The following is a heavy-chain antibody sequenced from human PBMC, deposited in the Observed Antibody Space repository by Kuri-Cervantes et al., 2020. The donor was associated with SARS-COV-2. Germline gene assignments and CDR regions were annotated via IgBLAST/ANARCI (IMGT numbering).Heavy chain of an antibody. CDR3: ARSGGSGGIQLWLVPLDY. J-gene: IGHJ4*02. D-gene: IGHD5-18*01. CDR1: GFTLSSYA. V-gene: IGHV3-30*04. Sequence: GESLKISCEASGFTLSSYAMHWVRQAPGKGLEWVAVISYDGSNKYYADSVKGRFTISRDNSKNTLYLQMNSLRAEDTAVYYCARSGGSGGIQLWLVPLDYWGQGTLVTVSS. CDR2: ISYDGSNK.